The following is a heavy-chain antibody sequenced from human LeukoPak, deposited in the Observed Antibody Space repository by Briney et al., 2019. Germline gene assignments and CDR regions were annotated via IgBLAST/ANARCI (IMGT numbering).Heavy chain of an antibody. J-gene: IGHJ6*02. Sequence: GGSLRLSCAASGFTFSDYYMSWIRQAPGKGLEWASYISSSGSTIYYADSVKGRFTISRDNAKNSLYLQMNSLRAEDTAVYYCARDLGSRRDYYYGMDVWGQGTTVTVSS. D-gene: IGHD6-6*01. CDR2: ISSSGSTI. CDR1: GFTFSDYY. CDR3: ARDLGSRRDYYYGMDV. V-gene: IGHV3-11*01.